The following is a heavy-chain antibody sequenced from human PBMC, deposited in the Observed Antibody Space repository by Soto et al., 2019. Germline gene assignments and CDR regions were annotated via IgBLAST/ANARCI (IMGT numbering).Heavy chain of an antibody. CDR3: ARKIKYCSSTSCYGADV. CDR1: GGSISSGGYY. J-gene: IGHJ6*04. D-gene: IGHD2-2*01. CDR2: IYYSGST. V-gene: IGHV4-31*03. Sequence: PSETLSLTCTVSGGSISSGGYYWSWIRQHPGKGLEWIGYIYYSGSTYYNPSPKSRVTISVDTSKNQFSLKLSSVTAVDTAVYYCARKIKYCSSTSCYGADVWGKGTTVTVSS.